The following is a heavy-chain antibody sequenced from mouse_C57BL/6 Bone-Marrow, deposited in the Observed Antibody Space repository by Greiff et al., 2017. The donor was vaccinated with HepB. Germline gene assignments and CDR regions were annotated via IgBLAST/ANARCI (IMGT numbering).Heavy chain of an antibody. V-gene: IGHV10-3*01. Sequence: EVQLVESGGGLVQPKGSLKLSCAASGFTFNTYAMHWVRQAPGKGLEWVARIRSKSSNYATYYADSVKDRFTISRDESQNMLYLQMNNLKTEDTAMYYCVRTLYYDYNYYAMDYWGQGTSVTVSS. D-gene: IGHD2-4*01. CDR3: VRTLYYDYNYYAMDY. CDR1: GFTFNTYA. J-gene: IGHJ4*01. CDR2: IRSKSSNYAT.